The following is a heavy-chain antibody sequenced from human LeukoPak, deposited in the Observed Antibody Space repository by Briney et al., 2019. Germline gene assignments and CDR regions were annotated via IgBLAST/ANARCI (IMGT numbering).Heavy chain of an antibody. D-gene: IGHD3-3*01. V-gene: IGHV3-30-3*01. Sequence: PGRSLRLSCAASGFTFSNYAMYWVRQAPGKGLEWVASMSYDGSVEYYADSVKGRFTISRDNSQNTLYLQMNSLRSEDTAVYYCARDSFGVDFWGQGTLVTVSS. CDR3: ARDSFGVDF. J-gene: IGHJ4*02. CDR1: GFTFSNYA. CDR2: MSYDGSVE.